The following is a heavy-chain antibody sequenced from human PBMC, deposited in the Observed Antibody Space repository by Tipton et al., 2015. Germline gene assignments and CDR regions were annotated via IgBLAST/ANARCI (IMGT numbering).Heavy chain of an antibody. CDR1: GGSISDYY. J-gene: IGHJ6*02. CDR2: IDHSGST. Sequence: TLSLTCTVSGGSISDYYWNWIRQPPGKGLEWIAYIDHSGSTNYKSSLKSRVTISLDTSKSQISLKVTSVTAADTAVYYCARGVRASVRSVDDCKPRLHGMDVWGRGATVTVSS. D-gene: IGHD2-21*02. CDR3: ARGVRASVRSVDDCKPRLHGMDV. V-gene: IGHV4-59*01.